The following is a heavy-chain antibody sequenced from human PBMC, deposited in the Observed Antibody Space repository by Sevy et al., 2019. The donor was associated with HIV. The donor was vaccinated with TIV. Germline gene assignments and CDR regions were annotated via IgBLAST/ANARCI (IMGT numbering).Heavy chain of an antibody. V-gene: IGHV3-53*01. Sequence: GGSPRLSCAASGFTVSSNYMSWVRQAPGKGLEWVSVIYSGGSTYYADSVKGRFSISRDNSKNTLYLQMNSLRAEDTAVYYCAATPRSDFWSGPFDYWGQGTLVTVSS. CDR2: IYSGGST. D-gene: IGHD3-3*01. CDR1: GFTVSSNY. J-gene: IGHJ4*02. CDR3: AATPRSDFWSGPFDY.